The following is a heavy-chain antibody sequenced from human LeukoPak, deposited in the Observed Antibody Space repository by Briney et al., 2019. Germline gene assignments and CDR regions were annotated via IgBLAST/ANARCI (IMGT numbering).Heavy chain of an antibody. Sequence: SETLSLTCAVYGGSFSGYYWSWIRQPPGKGLEWIGEINHSGSTNYNPSLKSRVTISVDTSKNQFSLKLSSVTAADTAVYYCARPYAHMRFGAGAFDIWGQGTMVTVSS. CDR2: INHSGST. CDR3: ARPYAHMRFGAGAFDI. J-gene: IGHJ3*02. CDR1: GGSFSGYY. V-gene: IGHV4-34*01. D-gene: IGHD2-2*01.